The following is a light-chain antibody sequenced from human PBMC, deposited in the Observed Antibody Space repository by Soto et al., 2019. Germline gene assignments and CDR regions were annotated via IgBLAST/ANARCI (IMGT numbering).Light chain of an antibody. CDR3: SSYTWSPTLYA. Sequence: QSALTKAASGSRFAGRSSSISSNRSDVGNFEHISWYQPHPGKGPTLIIYEDTRRPSGISGRFSGSKSGNTASLTISGLQAEDEADYYCSSYTWSPTLYAFAPGTKVTVL. CDR2: EDT. V-gene: IGLV2-23*01. J-gene: IGLJ1*01. CDR1: RSDVGNFEH.